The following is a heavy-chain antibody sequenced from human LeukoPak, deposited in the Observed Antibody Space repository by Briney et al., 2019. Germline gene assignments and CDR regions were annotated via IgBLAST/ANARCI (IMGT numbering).Heavy chain of an antibody. CDR3: ARDSGNYHYDMDV. J-gene: IGHJ6*02. V-gene: IGHV1-46*02. D-gene: IGHD3-10*01. Sequence: ASVKVSCKASGYSFNSHHVHWVRQAPGQGLEWMGINFFHDGTTSNTQKFPGRLTMTRDTSTSTVYMELSSLRSEDTAVYYCARDSGNYHYDMDVWGQGTTVIVSS. CDR2: NFFHDGTT. CDR1: GYSFNSHH.